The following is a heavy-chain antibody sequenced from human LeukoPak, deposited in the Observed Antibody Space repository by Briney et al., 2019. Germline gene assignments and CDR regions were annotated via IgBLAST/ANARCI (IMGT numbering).Heavy chain of an antibody. CDR1: GFTFSSYA. CDR2: ISGSGGST. CDR3: AKAGSSWYVEDY. J-gene: IGHJ4*02. D-gene: IGHD6-13*01. Sequence: HSGGSLRLSCAASGFTFSSYAMSWVRQAPGKGLEWVSAISGSGGSTYYADSVKGRFTISRDNSKNTLYLQMNSLRAEDTAVYYCAKAGSSWYVEDYWGQGTLVTVSS. V-gene: IGHV3-23*01.